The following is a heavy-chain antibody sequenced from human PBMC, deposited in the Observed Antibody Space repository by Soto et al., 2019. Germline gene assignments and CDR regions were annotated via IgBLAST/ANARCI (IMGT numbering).Heavy chain of an antibody. CDR2: IITLFGTS. CDR3: AREVEYGDCSAALLD. D-gene: IGHD2-21*02. CDR1: GGTFSSHS. V-gene: IGHV1-69*01. J-gene: IGHJ4*02. Sequence: VQLMQSGAEVKKPGSSVKVSCKASGGTFSSHSINWVRQAPGQGLEWMGGIITLFGTSNYAQNFQGRVTITADQSTSTAYMELNSLTSDDTAVYYCAREVEYGDCSAALLDWGQGTLVTVSS.